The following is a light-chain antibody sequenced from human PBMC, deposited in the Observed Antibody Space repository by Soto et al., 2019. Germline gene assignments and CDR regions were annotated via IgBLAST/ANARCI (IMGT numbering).Light chain of an antibody. CDR3: HQANTLPRT. CDR2: AAS. Sequence: DFQMTQSPSSVSASVGDRVTITCRASRDINTWLAWYQQKPGKAPKLLIYAASTLQSGVPSRFSGSGSGTDFTLTISSLQPEDFATYYCHQANTLPRTFGGGTKVEIK. CDR1: RDINTW. V-gene: IGKV1-12*01. J-gene: IGKJ4*01.